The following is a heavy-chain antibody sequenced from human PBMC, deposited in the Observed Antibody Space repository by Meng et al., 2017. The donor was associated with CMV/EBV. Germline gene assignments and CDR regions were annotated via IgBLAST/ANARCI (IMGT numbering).Heavy chain of an antibody. J-gene: IGHJ4*02. CDR3: ARSTIFGVVPRRVDY. CDR2: INHSGSN. CDR1: GGSFSGYY. V-gene: IGHV4-34*01. Sequence: NGGSFSGYYWGLIRQPPGKGLEWIGKINHSGSNNYNPYLKNRVTISVDTSKNQFSLKLSSVTAADTAVYYCARSTIFGVVPRRVDYWGQGTLVTVSS. D-gene: IGHD3-3*01.